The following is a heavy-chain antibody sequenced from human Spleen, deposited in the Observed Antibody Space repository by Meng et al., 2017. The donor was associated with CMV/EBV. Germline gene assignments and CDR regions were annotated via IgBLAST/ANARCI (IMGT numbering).Heavy chain of an antibody. CDR1: GFTFSDYA. Sequence: GESLKISCAASGFTFSDYAIHWVRQAPGKGLEWVAFIHYDGSKKYYADSVKGRFTISRDNSKNTLYLEMNSLRAEDTAVYYCANSDPGRYYFDYWGQGTLVTVSS. CDR2: IHYDGSKK. J-gene: IGHJ4*02. CDR3: ANSDPGRYYFDY. V-gene: IGHV3-30*02.